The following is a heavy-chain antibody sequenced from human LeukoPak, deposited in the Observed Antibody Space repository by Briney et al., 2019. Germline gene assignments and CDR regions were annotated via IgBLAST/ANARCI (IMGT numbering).Heavy chain of an antibody. CDR2: INPNSGGT. J-gene: IGHJ4*02. CDR3: ARSSRLSGSYYGVCGY. CDR1: GYTFTGYY. V-gene: IGHV1-2*02. Sequence: ASVKVSCKASGYTFTGYYMHWVRQAPGQGLEWMGWINPNSGGTNYAQKFQGRVTMTRDTSISTAYMELSRLRSDDTAVYYCARSSRLSGSYYGVCGYWGQGTLVTVS. D-gene: IGHD1-26*01.